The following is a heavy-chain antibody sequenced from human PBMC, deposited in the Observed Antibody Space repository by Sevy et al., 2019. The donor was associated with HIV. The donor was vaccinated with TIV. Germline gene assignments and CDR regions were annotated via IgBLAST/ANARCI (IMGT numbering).Heavy chain of an antibody. CDR2: IKSEGDCGTT. CDR3: TGRNFDY. CDR1: GLTLSYAW. V-gene: IGHV3-15*07. Sequence: GGSLRLSCAASGLTLSYAWMNWVRQAPGKGLEWVVHIKSEGDCGTTDFATPVKGRFIISRDESKNTLYLQMSSLKTGDTALYYCTGRNFDYWGRGTLVTVSS. J-gene: IGHJ4*02.